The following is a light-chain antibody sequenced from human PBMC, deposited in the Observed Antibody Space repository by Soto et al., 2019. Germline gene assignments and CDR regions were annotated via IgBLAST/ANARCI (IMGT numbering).Light chain of an antibody. J-gene: IGLJ3*02. CDR2: GNS. Sequence: QSVLTQPPSVSGAPGQRVTISCTGSSSNIGAGYDVHWYQQLPGTAPKLLIYGNSNRPSGVPERFSGSKSGTSASLAITGLQAEDEADYYCQSYDRSLSGWVFGGGTKLTVL. V-gene: IGLV1-40*01. CDR3: QSYDRSLSGWV. CDR1: SSNIGAGYD.